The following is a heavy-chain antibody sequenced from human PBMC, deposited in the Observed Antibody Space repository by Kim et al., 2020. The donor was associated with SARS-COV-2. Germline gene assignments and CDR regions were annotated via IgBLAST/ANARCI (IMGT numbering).Heavy chain of an antibody. J-gene: IGHJ6*02. CDR2: IKSKTDGGTT. V-gene: IGHV3-15*01. Sequence: GGSLRLSCAASGFTFSNAWMSWVRQAPGKGLEWVGRIKSKTDGGTTDYAAPVKGRFTISRDDSKNTLYLQMNSLKTEDTAVYYCTTVSWNFYYYYGMDVWGQGTTVTVSS. CDR1: GFTFSNAW. CDR3: TTVSWNFYYYYGMDV. D-gene: IGHD1-1*01.